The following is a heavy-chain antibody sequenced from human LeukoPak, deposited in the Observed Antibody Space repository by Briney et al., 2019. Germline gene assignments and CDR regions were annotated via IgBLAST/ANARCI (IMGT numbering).Heavy chain of an antibody. J-gene: IGHJ4*02. Sequence: GGSLRLSCAASGFSFIGSTMHWVRQASGKGLEWVGRIRSKANSYATAYAASVKGRSTISRDDSKNTAFLQINSLQTEDTAVYYCSSTFTGSYSFDYWGQGSLVTVSS. CDR3: SSTFTGSYSFDY. CDR1: GFSFIGST. CDR2: IRSKANSYAT. D-gene: IGHD1-26*01. V-gene: IGHV3-73*01.